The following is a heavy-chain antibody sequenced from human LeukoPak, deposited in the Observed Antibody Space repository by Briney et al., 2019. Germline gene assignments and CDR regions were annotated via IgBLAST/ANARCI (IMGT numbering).Heavy chain of an antibody. J-gene: IGHJ4*02. CDR2: ISWNSGSI. V-gene: IGHV3-9*01. CDR3: AKGSRGVRFVHIDY. Sequence: GGSLRLSCVVSGFTFDDYAMHWVRQAPGKALEWVSGISWNSGSIGYADSVKGRFTISRDNAKNSLYLQMNSLRAEDTALYYCAKGSRGVRFVHIDYWGQGNLVTVSS. D-gene: IGHD4-17*01. CDR1: GFTFDDYA.